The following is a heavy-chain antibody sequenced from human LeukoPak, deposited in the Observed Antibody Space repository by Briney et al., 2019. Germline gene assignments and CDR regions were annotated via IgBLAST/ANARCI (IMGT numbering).Heavy chain of an antibody. J-gene: IGHJ6*03. CDR3: AREKAAAGTGSYYYYYYMDV. CDR2: IYYSGST. CDR1: GGSISSYY. D-gene: IGHD6-13*01. Sequence: SETLSLTCTVSGGSISSYYWSWIRQPPGKGLEWIGYIYYSGSTNYNPSLKSRVTISVDTSKNQFSLKLSSVTAADTAVYYCAREKAAAGTGSYYYYYYMDVWGKGTTVTVSS. V-gene: IGHV4-59*01.